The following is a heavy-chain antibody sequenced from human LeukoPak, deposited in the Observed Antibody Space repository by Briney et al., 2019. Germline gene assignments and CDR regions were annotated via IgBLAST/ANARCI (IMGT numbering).Heavy chain of an antibody. D-gene: IGHD4-23*01. Sequence: GGSLRLSCAASGFTVSSNYMSWVRQAPGKGLEWVSVIYSGGSTYYADSVKGRFTISSDDSKNTLYIQMNSLRAEDTAVYYCARGYGGKGMDVWGQGTTVTVSS. CDR1: GFTVSSNY. J-gene: IGHJ6*02. CDR2: IYSGGST. CDR3: ARGYGGKGMDV. V-gene: IGHV3-53*01.